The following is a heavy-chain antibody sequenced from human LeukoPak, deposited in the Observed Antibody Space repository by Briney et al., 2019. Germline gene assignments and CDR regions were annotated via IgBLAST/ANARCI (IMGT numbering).Heavy chain of an antibody. V-gene: IGHV3-21*01. D-gene: IGHD2-2*01. CDR2: ISSSSSYI. Sequence: GGSLRLSCAASGFTFDDYGMSWVRQAPGKGLEWVSSISSSSSYIYYADSVKGRFTISRDNAKNSLYLQMNSLRAEDTAVYYCARGLRDCSSTSCSQAFDPWGQGTLVTVSS. CDR3: ARGLRDCSSTSCSQAFDP. J-gene: IGHJ5*02. CDR1: GFTFDDYG.